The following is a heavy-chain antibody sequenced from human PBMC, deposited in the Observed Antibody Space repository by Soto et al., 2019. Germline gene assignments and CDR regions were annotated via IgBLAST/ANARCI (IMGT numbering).Heavy chain of an antibody. V-gene: IGHV4-34*01. Sequence: SETLSLTCAVYGGSFSGYYWSWIRQPPGKGLEWIGEINHSGSTNYNPSLKSRVTISVDTSKNQFSLKLSSVTAADTAVYYCARVKGYYDIFYYMDVWGKGTTVTVSS. J-gene: IGHJ6*03. CDR2: INHSGST. CDR3: ARVKGYYDIFYYMDV. D-gene: IGHD3-9*01. CDR1: GGSFSGYY.